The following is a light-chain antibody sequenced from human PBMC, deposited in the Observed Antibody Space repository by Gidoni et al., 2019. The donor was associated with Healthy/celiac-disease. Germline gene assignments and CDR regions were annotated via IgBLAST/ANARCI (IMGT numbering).Light chain of an antibody. CDR3: QQYNSYSYT. V-gene: IGKV1-5*03. CDR2: KAS. J-gene: IGKJ2*01. Sequence: QSPSTLSASVGDRVTITCRASQSISSWLAWYQQKPGKAPKLLIYKASSLESGVPSRFSGSGSGTEFTLTISSLQPDDFATYYCQQYNSYSYTFGQGTKLEIK. CDR1: QSISSW.